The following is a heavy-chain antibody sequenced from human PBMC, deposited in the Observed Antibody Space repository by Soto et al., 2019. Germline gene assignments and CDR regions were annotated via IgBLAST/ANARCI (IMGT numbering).Heavy chain of an antibody. CDR3: AKDRDYGDYSPIDY. D-gene: IGHD4-17*01. Sequence: GGSLRLSCAASGFTFSSYAMSWVRQAPGKGLEWVSAISGSGGSTYYADSVKGRFTISRDNSKNTLYLQMNSLRAEDMAVYYCAKDRDYGDYSPIDYWGQGTLVTVSS. V-gene: IGHV3-23*01. J-gene: IGHJ4*02. CDR1: GFTFSSYA. CDR2: ISGSGGST.